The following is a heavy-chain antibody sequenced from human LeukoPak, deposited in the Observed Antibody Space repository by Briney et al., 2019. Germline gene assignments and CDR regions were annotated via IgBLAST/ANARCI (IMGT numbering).Heavy chain of an antibody. CDR3: AGRVGATLLPFDY. Sequence: ASVKVSCKASGYTFTSYGISWVRQAPGQGLEWMGGIIPIFGTANYAQKFQGRVTITADESTSTAYMELSSLRSEDTAVYYCAGRVGATLLPFDYWGQGTLVTVSS. CDR2: IIPIFGTA. CDR1: GYTFTSYG. V-gene: IGHV1-69*13. D-gene: IGHD1-26*01. J-gene: IGHJ4*02.